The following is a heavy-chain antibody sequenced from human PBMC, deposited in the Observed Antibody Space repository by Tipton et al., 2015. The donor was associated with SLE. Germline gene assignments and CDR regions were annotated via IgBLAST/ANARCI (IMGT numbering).Heavy chain of an antibody. CDR1: GGSFSSYY. J-gene: IGHJ4*02. CDR3: AREEENFWSGYYPLFDY. V-gene: IGHV4-34*01. CDR2: INHSGST. Sequence: TLSLTCAVYGGSFSSYYWSWIRQPPGKGLEWIGEINHSGSTNYNPSLKSRVTISVDTSKNQFSLKLSSVTAADTAVYYCAREEENFWSGYYPLFDYWGQGTLVTVSS. D-gene: IGHD3-3*01.